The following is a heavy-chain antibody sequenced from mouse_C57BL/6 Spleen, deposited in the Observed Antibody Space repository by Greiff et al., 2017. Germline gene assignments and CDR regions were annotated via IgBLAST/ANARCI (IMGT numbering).Heavy chain of an antibody. J-gene: IGHJ2*01. CDR2: IDPSDSYT. CDR3: ARELLLNY. D-gene: IGHD2-12*01. CDR1: GYTFTSYW. V-gene: IGHV1-50*01. Sequence: QVQLQQPGAELVKPGASVKLSCTASGYTFTSYWMPWVKQRPGQGLEWIGEIDPSDSYTNYNQKFKGKATLTVDTSSSTAYMQISSLTSEDSAVYYCARELLLNYWGQGTTLTVSS.